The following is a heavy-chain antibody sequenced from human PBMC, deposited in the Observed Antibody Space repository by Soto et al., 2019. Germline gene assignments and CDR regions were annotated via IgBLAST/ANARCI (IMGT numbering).Heavy chain of an antibody. CDR3: ARVVPGAEAWFGP. V-gene: IGHV1-18*01. CDR2: ISLYSDGT. Sequence: ASVKVSCKTSGYTFSDYGITWVRQAPGQPLEWLGWISLYSDGTNYAQKFQGRVSMTTDTSTTTAYMELRSLRSDDTAVYYCARVVPGAEAWFGPWGQGTLVTVSS. J-gene: IGHJ5*02. D-gene: IGHD2-2*01. CDR1: GYTFSDYG.